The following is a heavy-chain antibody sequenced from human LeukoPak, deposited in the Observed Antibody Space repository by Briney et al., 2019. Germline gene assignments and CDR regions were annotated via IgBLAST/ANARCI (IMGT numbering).Heavy chain of an antibody. D-gene: IGHD5-18*01. V-gene: IGHV4-38-2*01. J-gene: IGHJ4*02. CDR2: IYHSGST. CDR3: ARHGIQRWYQFDY. Sequence: SETLSLTCAVSGYSISSGYYWGWIRQPPGKGLEWIGSIYHSGSTYYNPSLKSRVTISVDTSKNQFSLKLSSVTAADTAVYYCARHGIQRWYQFDYWGQGNLVTVSS. CDR1: GYSISSGYY.